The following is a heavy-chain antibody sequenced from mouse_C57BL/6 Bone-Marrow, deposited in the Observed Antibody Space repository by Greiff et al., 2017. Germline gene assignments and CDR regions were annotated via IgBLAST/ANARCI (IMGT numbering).Heavy chain of an antibody. Sequence: DVMLVESGGGLVKPGGSLKLSCAASGFTFSSYAMSWVRQTPEKRLEWVATISDGGSYTYYPDNVKGRFTISRDNAKHNLYLQMSHLKSEDTAMYFCARTAQADYFDYWGQGTTLTVSS. D-gene: IGHD3-2*02. CDR3: ARTAQADYFDY. J-gene: IGHJ2*01. CDR1: GFTFSSYA. V-gene: IGHV5-4*03. CDR2: ISDGGSYT.